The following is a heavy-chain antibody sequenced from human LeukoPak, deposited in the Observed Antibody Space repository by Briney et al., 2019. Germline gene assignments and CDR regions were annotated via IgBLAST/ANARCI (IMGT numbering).Heavy chain of an antibody. V-gene: IGHV3-21*01. D-gene: IGHD2-2*01. J-gene: IGHJ4*02. CDR1: GFTFSSYN. CDR2: IDSSSRYI. Sequence: GGSLRLSCAASGFTFSSYNMDWVRQAPGKGLEWVSFIDSSSRYIYQADSVKGRFTISRDNAKSSVFLQMNSLRAEDTAVYYCARVGGHCTSTSCPPPDYWGQGTLVTASS. CDR3: ARVGGHCTSTSCPPPDY.